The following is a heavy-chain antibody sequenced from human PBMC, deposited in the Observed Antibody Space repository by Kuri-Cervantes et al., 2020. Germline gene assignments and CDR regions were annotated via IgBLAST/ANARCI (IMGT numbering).Heavy chain of an antibody. CDR1: GFTFSSYW. D-gene: IGHD3-10*01. Sequence: GESLKISCAASGFTFSSYWMSWVRQAPGKGLEWVANIRQDGSEKYYVDSVKGRFTISRDNAKNSLYLQMNSLRSDDTAVYYCARRYYGSGSYWEFDYWGQGTLVTVSS. CDR2: IRQDGSEK. J-gene: IGHJ4*02. V-gene: IGHV3-7*03. CDR3: ARRYYGSGSYWEFDY.